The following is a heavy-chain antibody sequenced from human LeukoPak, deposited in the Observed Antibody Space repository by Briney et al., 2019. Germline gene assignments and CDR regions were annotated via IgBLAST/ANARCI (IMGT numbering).Heavy chain of an antibody. D-gene: IGHD3-10*01. Sequence: SETLSLTCTVSGGSISSYYWTWIRQPPGKALEWIGNIYYSGSTNYNPSLKSRVTMSVDTSKNQFSLKLSYVTAADTAVYYCARAGGSPPYYFDYWGQGTLVTVSS. V-gene: IGHV4-59*01. CDR3: ARAGGSPPYYFDY. CDR2: IYYSGST. J-gene: IGHJ4*02. CDR1: GGSISSYY.